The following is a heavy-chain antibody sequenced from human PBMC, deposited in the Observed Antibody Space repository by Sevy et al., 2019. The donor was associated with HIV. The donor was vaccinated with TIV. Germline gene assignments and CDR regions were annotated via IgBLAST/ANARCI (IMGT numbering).Heavy chain of an antibody. D-gene: IGHD6-13*01. V-gene: IGHV3-15*01. CDR1: GFTFTDAW. J-gene: IGHJ4*02. CDR3: TTDSWSQEDYYDY. CDR2: FKSKPSGGAI. Sequence: GGSLRLSCAASGFTFTDAWMSWVRQAPGKGLEWVGRFKSKPSGGAIDYAAPVKGRFLISRDDSKNTLYLQMSSLRPEDTAVYYCTTDSWSQEDYYDYWGQGTLVTVSS.